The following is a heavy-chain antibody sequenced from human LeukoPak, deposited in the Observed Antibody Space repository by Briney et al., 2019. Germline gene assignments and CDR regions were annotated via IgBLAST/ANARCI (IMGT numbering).Heavy chain of an antibody. CDR3: ARAEHIVVVPRGLYLDS. D-gene: IGHD2-21*01. Sequence: PSETLSLTCAVYGGSFSGYYWSWIRRPPGKGLEWIGEINHSGSTNYNPSLKSRVTISADTSKNQFSLKLNSVTAADTAVYYCARAEHIVVVPRGLYLDSWGQGTLVTVSS. CDR1: GGSFSGYY. J-gene: IGHJ4*02. CDR2: INHSGST. V-gene: IGHV4-34*01.